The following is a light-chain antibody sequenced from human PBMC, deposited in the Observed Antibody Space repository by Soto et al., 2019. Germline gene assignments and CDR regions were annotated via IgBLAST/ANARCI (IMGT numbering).Light chain of an antibody. CDR1: QSVSSSY. CDR2: GAS. CDR3: QQRSNWPRIT. J-gene: IGKJ5*01. V-gene: IGKV3D-20*02. Sequence: PGERVTLSCRASQSVSSSYLTWYQQKPGQAPRLLIYGASSRATGTPARFSGSGSGTDFTLTISRLEPEDFAVYYCQQRSNWPRITFGQGTRLEIK.